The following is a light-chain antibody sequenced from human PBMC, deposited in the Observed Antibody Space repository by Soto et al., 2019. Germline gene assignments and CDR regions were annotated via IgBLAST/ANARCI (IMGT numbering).Light chain of an antibody. Sequence: QSVLTQPASVSESPGQSITIACTGISTDVENYNFVSWYQQHPGKVPKLIIYEDSKRPSGISDRFSGSKSGNSASLTISGLQAEDEADYYCCSHAGFNTPVVFATGTKVTVL. CDR1: STDVENYNF. CDR3: CSHAGFNTPVV. V-gene: IGLV2-23*01. J-gene: IGLJ1*01. CDR2: EDS.